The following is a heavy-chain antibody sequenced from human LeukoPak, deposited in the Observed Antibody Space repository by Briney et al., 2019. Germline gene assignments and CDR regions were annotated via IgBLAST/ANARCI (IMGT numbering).Heavy chain of an antibody. Sequence: PSETLSLTCTVSGASTSSVDYYWTWIRQTPGEGLEWIGFIYHNGNTQYNPSLKGAITISIDTSKNQFSLTLSSVTAADTAVYYCARVRLEKVRAYYGMDVWGQGTTVTVSS. V-gene: IGHV4-30-4*01. CDR1: GASTSSVDYY. CDR2: IYHNGNT. J-gene: IGHJ6*02. D-gene: IGHD2-2*01. CDR3: ARVRLEKVRAYYGMDV.